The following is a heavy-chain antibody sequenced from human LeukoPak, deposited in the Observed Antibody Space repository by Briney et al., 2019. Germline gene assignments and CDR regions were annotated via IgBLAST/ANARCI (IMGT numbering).Heavy chain of an antibody. CDR1: GGSFSGCY. Sequence: SETLSLTCAVYGGSFSGCYWSWIRQPPGKGLEWIGEINHSGSTNYNPSLKSRVTISVDTSKNQFSLKLSSVTAADTAVYYCARGRSLDYWGQGTLVTVSS. CDR3: ARGRSLDY. V-gene: IGHV4-34*01. J-gene: IGHJ4*02. CDR2: INHSGST.